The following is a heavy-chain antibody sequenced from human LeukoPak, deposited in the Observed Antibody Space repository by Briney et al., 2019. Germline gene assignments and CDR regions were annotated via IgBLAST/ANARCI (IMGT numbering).Heavy chain of an antibody. D-gene: IGHD3-10*01. Sequence: SETLSLTCTVSGGSISSYYWSWIRQPPGKGLEWIGYIYYSGSTNYNPSLKSRATISVDTSKNQFSLKLSSVTAADTAVYYCARADSGSYAGLPFDYWGQGTLVTVSS. CDR3: ARADSGSYAGLPFDY. CDR1: GGSISSYY. V-gene: IGHV4-59*01. J-gene: IGHJ4*02. CDR2: IYYSGST.